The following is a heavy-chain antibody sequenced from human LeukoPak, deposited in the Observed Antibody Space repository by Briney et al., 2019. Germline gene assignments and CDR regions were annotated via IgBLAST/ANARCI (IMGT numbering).Heavy chain of an antibody. CDR3: AKVGYSSSWYYFDY. CDR2: ISYDGSNK. J-gene: IGHJ4*02. CDR1: GFTFSSYG. D-gene: IGHD6-13*01. V-gene: IGHV3-30*18. Sequence: HSGVSLRLSCAASGFTFSSYGMHWVRQAPGKGLEWVAVISYDGSNKYYADSVKGRFTISRDNSKNTLYLQMNSLRAEDTAVYYCAKVGYSSSWYYFDYWGQGTLVTVSS.